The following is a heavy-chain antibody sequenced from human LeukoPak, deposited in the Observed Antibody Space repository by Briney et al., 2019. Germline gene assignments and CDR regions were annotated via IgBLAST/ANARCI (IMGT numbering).Heavy chain of an antibody. CDR3: AREPVWSGFDY. Sequence: SETLSLTCTVSGGSISSGGYYWSWIRQPPGKGLEWIGYIYHSGSTYYNPSLKSRVTTSVDRSKNQFSLKLSSVTAADTAVYYCAREPVWSGFDYWSQGTLVTVSS. CDR2: IYHSGST. V-gene: IGHV4-30-2*01. D-gene: IGHD3-3*01. J-gene: IGHJ4*02. CDR1: GGSISSGGYY.